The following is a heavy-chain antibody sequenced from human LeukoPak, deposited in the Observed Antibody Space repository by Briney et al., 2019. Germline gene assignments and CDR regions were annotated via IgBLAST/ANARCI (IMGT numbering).Heavy chain of an antibody. CDR2: INPNSGGT. V-gene: IGHV1-2*06. CDR1: GYTFTGYY. CDR3: AKEGIYCSGTSCYDDYFDY. D-gene: IGHD2-2*01. Sequence: ASVKVSCKASGYTFTGYYMHWVRQAPGQGIEWMGRINPNSGGTNYAQKFQGRVTMTRDTSISTAYMELSRLRSDDTAEYYCAKEGIYCSGTSCYDDYFDYWGQGTLVTVSS. J-gene: IGHJ4*02.